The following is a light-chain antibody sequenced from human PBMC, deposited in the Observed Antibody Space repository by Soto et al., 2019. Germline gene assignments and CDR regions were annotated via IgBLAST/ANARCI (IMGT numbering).Light chain of an antibody. J-gene: IGKJ1*01. CDR2: KAS. V-gene: IGKV1-5*03. CDR3: QHYNSYSEA. CDR1: QTISSW. Sequence: DIHITQSPTTLSGSVGSRFTITCPASQTISSWLAWYQQKQGKAPKLLIYKASTLKSGVPSRFSGSGSGTEGTITISSLQQDDGATYYCQHYNSYSEAFGQGTKVDIK.